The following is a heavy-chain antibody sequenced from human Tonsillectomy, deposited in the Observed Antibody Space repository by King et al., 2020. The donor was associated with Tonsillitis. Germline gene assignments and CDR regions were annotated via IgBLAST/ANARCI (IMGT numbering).Heavy chain of an antibody. CDR1: GYTFTGYH. Sequence: VQLVESGPEVKKPGASVKVSCKASGYTFTGYHLHWVRQAPRQGLEWMAWINPDNGGANKAPKFQGRVTITRDTSISTAYMELSRLTSDDTAVYYCARVGAGHFANAFDIWGQGTIVTVSS. CDR2: INPDNGGA. V-gene: IGHV1-2*02. D-gene: IGHD3-16*01. CDR3: ARVGAGHFANAFDI. J-gene: IGHJ3*02.